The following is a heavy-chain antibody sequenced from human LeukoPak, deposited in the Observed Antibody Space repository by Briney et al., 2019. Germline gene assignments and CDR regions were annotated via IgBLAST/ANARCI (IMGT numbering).Heavy chain of an antibody. V-gene: IGHV3-21*01. Sequence: IYIYYADSVNGLFTISRDNAKNSLYLQMNSLRAEDTAVYYCARDHRDYYDSSGYYYGYDYWGQGTLVTVSS. CDR3: ARDHRDYYDSSGYYYGYDY. D-gene: IGHD3-22*01. CDR2: IYI. J-gene: IGHJ4*02.